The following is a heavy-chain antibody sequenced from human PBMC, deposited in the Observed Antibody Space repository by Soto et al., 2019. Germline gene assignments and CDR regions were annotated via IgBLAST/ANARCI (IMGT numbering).Heavy chain of an antibody. V-gene: IGHV1-69*13. CDR3: ARGAMANFDY. J-gene: IGHJ4*02. CDR2: LIAMLGTP. CDR1: GGTFGSHG. D-gene: IGHD5-18*01. Sequence: SVKVSCKASGGTFGSHGIAWVRQAPGQGLEWMGGLIAMLGTPTYARKVQGRATITADESLTSSYLELRSLRTEDTAVYFCARGAMANFDYWGQGTVVTVSS.